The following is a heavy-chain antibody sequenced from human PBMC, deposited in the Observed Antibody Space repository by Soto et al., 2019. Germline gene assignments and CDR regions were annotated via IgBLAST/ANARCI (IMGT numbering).Heavy chain of an antibody. Sequence: WIGWVRQMPGKGLEWMGIIYPGDSDTRYSPSFQGQVTISADKSISTAYLQWSSLKASDTAMYYCARMSPGVYYYYGIDVWGQGTTVTVSS. CDR1: W. V-gene: IGHV5-51*01. CDR3: ARMSPGVYYYYGIDV. J-gene: IGHJ6*02. CDR2: IYPGDSDT. D-gene: IGHD3-10*01.